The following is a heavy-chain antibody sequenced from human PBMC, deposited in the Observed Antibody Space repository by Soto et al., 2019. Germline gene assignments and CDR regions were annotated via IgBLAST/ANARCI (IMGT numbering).Heavy chain of an antibody. J-gene: IGHJ3*02. V-gene: IGHV3-23*01. Sequence: PGGSLRLSCAASGFTFSSYAMIWVRQAPGKGLEWVSTISGSGGSTYYADSVKGRFTISRDNSKNTLYLQMNSLRAEDTAVYYCANPVVSAFDIWDQGTMVTVSS. CDR1: GFTFSSYA. CDR3: ANPVVSAFDI. CDR2: ISGSGGST. D-gene: IGHD2-15*01.